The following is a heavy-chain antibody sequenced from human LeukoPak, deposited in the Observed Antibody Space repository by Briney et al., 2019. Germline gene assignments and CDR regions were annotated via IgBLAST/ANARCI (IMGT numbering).Heavy chain of an antibody. CDR1: GYTFTGYY. CDR2: INPNSGGT. CDR3: ARDFVSSSWRRPFDY. Sequence: ASVKVSCKASGYTFTGYYMHWVRQAPGKGLEWMGRINPNSGGTNYAQKFQGRVTMTRDASISTAYMELSRLRSDDTAVYYCARDFVSSSWRRPFDYWGQGTLVTVSS. D-gene: IGHD6-13*01. J-gene: IGHJ4*02. V-gene: IGHV1-2*06.